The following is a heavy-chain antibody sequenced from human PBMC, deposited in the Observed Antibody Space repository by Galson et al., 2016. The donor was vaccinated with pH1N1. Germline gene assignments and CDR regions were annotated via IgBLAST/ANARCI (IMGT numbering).Heavy chain of an antibody. D-gene: IGHD2-15*01. CDR1: GGTSISHT. Sequence: SVKVSCKASGGTSISHTISWVRQAPGQGLEWMGGIIPIMDMANYAQRFQGRVTITADKSTRTAYMNWSSLTSDDTAVYYCAAVSGYCSCDRCQYAFDIWRQGAMVTVSS. CDR3: AAVSGYCSCDRCQYAFDI. J-gene: IGHJ3*02. CDR2: IIPIMDMA. V-gene: IGHV1-69*10.